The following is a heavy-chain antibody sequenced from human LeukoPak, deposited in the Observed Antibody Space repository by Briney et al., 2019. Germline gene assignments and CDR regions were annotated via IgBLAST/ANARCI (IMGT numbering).Heavy chain of an antibody. CDR3: ARGDMWYDP. Sequence: GGSLRLSCAASGFTFSSYWMSWVRQAPGKGLEWVANIKQDGSEKYYVDSVKGRFTISRDTSKNTLYLQMNSLRAEDTAVYFCARGDMWYDPWGQGTLVTVSS. V-gene: IGHV3-7*03. CDR2: IKQDGSEK. CDR1: GFTFSSYW. D-gene: IGHD2-15*01. J-gene: IGHJ5*02.